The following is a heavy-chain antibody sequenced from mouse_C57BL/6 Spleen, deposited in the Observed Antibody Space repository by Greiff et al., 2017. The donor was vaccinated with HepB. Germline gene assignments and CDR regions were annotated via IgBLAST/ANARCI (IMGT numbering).Heavy chain of an antibody. Sequence: DVMLVESGGGLVKPGGSLKLSCAASGFTFSDYGMHWVRQAPEKGLEWVAFISSGSSTIYYADTVKGRFTISRDNAKNTLFLQMTSLRSEDTAMYYCARRRLFDYWGQGTTLTVSS. J-gene: IGHJ2*01. D-gene: IGHD3-2*02. V-gene: IGHV5-17*01. CDR3: ARRRLFDY. CDR1: GFTFSDYG. CDR2: ISSGSSTI.